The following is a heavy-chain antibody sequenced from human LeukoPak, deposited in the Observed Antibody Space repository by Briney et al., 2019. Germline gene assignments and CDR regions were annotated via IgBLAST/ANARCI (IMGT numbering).Heavy chain of an antibody. Sequence: SETLSLTCTVSGCSISSYYWSWIRQSPGKGLEWIGYIYDSGSTNYNPSLKSRVTISVDTSRSQFSLKLSSVTAADTAVYYCAREDYNILTGSGDNWFDPWGQGTLDTVSS. D-gene: IGHD3-9*01. J-gene: IGHJ5*02. CDR2: IYDSGST. CDR1: GCSISSYY. CDR3: AREDYNILTGSGDNWFDP. V-gene: IGHV4-59*01.